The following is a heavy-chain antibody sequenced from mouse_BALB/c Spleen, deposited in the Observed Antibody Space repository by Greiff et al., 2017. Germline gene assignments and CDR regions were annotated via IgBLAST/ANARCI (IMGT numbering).Heavy chain of an antibody. CDR3: ARDDYDWFAY. J-gene: IGHJ3*01. Sequence: EVKLMESGGGLVQPGGSRKLSCAASGFTFSSFGMHWVRQAPEKGLEWVAYISSGSSTIYYADTVKGRFTISRDNPKNTLFLQMTSLRSEDTAMYYCARDDYDWFAYWGQGTLVTVSA. D-gene: IGHD2-4*01. CDR2: ISSGSSTI. CDR1: GFTFSSFG. V-gene: IGHV5-17*02.